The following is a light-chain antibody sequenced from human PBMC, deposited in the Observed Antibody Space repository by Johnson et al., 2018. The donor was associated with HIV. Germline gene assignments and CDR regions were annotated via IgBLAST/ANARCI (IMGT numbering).Light chain of an antibody. CDR3: GTWDSSLSANYV. J-gene: IGLJ1*01. V-gene: IGLV1-51*02. CDR1: SSNIGNNY. CDR2: ENN. Sequence: QSVLTQPPSVSAAPGQKVTISCSGSSSNIGNNYVSWYQQLPGTAPKLLIYENNKRPSGIPDRFSGSKSGTSATLGITGLQTGDEADYYCGTWDSSLSANYVVGTVTKGTVL.